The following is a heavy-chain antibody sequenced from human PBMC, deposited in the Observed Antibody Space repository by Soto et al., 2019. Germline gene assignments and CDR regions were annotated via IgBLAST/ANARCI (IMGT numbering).Heavy chain of an antibody. J-gene: IGHJ6*02. CDR1: RVSLCISA. Sequence: LCSAACRVSLCISAVGWVRQAPGKGLEWVANIKQDGSEKYYVDSVKGRFTISRDNAKNSLYLQMNSLRAEDTAVYYCARGNYGSGSYYNPWYYYGIDVRGQAPTVTVSS. CDR2: IKQDGSEK. CDR3: ARGNYGSGSYYNPWYYYGIDV. D-gene: IGHD3-10*01. V-gene: IGHV3-7*01.